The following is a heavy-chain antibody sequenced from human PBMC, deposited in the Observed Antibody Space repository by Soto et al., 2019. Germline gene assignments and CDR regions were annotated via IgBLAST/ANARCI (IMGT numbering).Heavy chain of an antibody. J-gene: IGHJ4*02. CDR3: ARAHLRYFDPYYFDY. V-gene: IGHV4-30-4*08. D-gene: IGHD3-9*01. CDR1: GGSISSGDYY. Sequence: SETLSLTCTVSGGSISSGDYYWSWIRQPPGKGLEWIGYIYYSGSTYYNPSLKSRVTISVDTSKNQFSLKLSSVTAADTAVYYCARAHLRYFDPYYFDYWGQGTRVTVSS. CDR2: IYYSGST.